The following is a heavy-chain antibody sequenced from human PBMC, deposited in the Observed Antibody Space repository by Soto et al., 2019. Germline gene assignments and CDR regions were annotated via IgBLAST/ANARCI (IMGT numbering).Heavy chain of an antibody. J-gene: IGHJ4*02. V-gene: IGHV1-24*01. CDR3: ATKHCSGGSCYLYFYN. CDR1: GYTLTELS. D-gene: IGHD2-15*01. CDR2: FDPEDGET. Sequence: ASVKVSCKVSGYTLTELSMHWVRQAPGKGLERMGGFDPEDGETIYAQKFQGRVTMTEDTSTDTAYMELSSLRSEDTAVYYCATKHCSGGSCYLYFYNWGQGTLVTVSS.